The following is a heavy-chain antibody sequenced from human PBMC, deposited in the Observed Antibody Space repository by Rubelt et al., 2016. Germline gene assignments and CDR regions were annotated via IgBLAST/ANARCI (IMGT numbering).Heavy chain of an antibody. V-gene: IGHV3-7*01. CDR3: AGCVAVAETSNAVDT. CDR2: IKQDGSEK. D-gene: IGHD6-19*01. J-gene: IGHJ3*02. CDR1: GFTFSSYA. Sequence: EVQLLESGGGLVQPGGSLRLSCAASGFTFSSYAMSWVRQAPGKGLEWVANIKQDGSEKNYADSVKGRFTISRDNAKNPVYLQMKSRRAEDTAVYYGAGCVAVAETSNAVDTGGQGTVVTGSS.